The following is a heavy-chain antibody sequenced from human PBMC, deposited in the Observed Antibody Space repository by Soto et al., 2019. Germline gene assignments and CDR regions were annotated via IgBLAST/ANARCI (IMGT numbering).Heavy chain of an antibody. J-gene: IGHJ4*02. V-gene: IGHV1-18*01. Sequence: GASVKVSCKASGYTFTSYGIAWVRQAPGLGLEWMQRISNNNGNTNQTPKLEAKVTMTTDTTTKTAYMELSSLRSDDTAVYYCARTATYYDILTGHRKAHYFDYWGQGTLVTVSS. CDR1: GYTFTSYG. CDR3: ARTATYYDILTGHRKAHYFDY. D-gene: IGHD3-9*01. CDR2: ISNNNGNT.